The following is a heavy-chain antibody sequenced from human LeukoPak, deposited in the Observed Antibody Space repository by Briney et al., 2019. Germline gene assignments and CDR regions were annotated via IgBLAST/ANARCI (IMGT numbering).Heavy chain of an antibody. V-gene: IGHV3-53*01. CDR2: IYSGGST. CDR1: GFTVSSNY. Sequence: PGGSLRLSCAASGFTVSSNYMSWVRQAPGKGLEWVSIIYSGGSTGYADSVKGRFTISRDNAKKSLYLQMHSLRAEDTAFYHCARVKGEGAHFDYWGQGTLVTVSS. D-gene: IGHD1-26*01. CDR3: ARVKGEGAHFDY. J-gene: IGHJ4*02.